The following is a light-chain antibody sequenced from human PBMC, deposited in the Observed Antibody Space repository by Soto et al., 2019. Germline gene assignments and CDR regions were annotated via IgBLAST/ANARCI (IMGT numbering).Light chain of an antibody. J-gene: IGLJ1*01. V-gene: IGLV2-8*01. CDR2: EVS. CDR1: SSDVGGYNY. CDR3: SSYSGTNYHYV. Sequence: QSVLTQPPSASGCFGQSVTISCTGTSSDVGGYNYVSWYQQHPGKAPKLMIYEVSGRPSGVPDRFSGSKSGNTASLTVSGLQADDEADYYCSSYSGTNYHYVFGTGTRVTVL.